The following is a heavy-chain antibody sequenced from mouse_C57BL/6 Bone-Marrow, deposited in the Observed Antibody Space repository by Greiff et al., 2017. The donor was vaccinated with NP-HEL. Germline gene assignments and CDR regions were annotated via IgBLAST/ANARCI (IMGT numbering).Heavy chain of an antibody. Sequence: QVTLKVSGPGILQPSQTLSLTCSFSGFSLSTFGMGVGWIRPPSGMGLEWLAHIWWGDDKYYNPALNRRPTIPNDTSKNPVFLKIANMDAADTATYCCASYYKGSSTDYWGQGTTLTVSS. CDR1: GFSLSTFGMG. J-gene: IGHJ2*01. CDR2: IWWGDDK. V-gene: IGHV8-8*01. D-gene: IGHD1-1*01. CDR3: ASYYKGSSTDY.